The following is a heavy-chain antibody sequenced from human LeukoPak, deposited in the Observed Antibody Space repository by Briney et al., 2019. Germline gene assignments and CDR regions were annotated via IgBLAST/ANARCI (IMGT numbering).Heavy chain of an antibody. CDR1: GGSISSGGYS. J-gene: IGHJ6*02. CDR3: ARASSSWYYYYGMDV. D-gene: IGHD6-13*01. CDR2: IYHSGGT. Sequence: PSQTLSHTCAVSGGSISSGGYSWSWLRQPPGKGLEWIGYIYHSGGTYYNPSLTSRVTISVDRSKNQSSLKLSSVTAADTAVYYCARASSSWYYYYGMDVWGQGTTVTVSS. V-gene: IGHV4-30-2*01.